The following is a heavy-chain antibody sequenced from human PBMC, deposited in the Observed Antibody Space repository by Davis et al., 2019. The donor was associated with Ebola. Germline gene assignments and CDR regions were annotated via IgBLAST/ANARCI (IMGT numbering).Heavy chain of an antibody. CDR1: GVSISSYY. D-gene: IGHD3-16*02. CDR2: IYYSGIT. V-gene: IGHV4-59*01. J-gene: IGHJ4*02. CDR3: AGGREYSYPN. Sequence: SETLSLSCSVSGVSISSYYWSWIRPPAGKGLAWIGYIYYSGITNYNPSLKRRVTISVDRSKNQFSLRLSFATAADTAFYYCAGGREYSYPNWGQGTLVTVSS.